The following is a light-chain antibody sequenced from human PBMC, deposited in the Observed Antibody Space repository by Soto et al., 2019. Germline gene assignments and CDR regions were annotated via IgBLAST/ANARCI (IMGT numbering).Light chain of an antibody. Sequence: DIVMTQSPDSLAVSLGERATINCKSSQRVLNRSNNKNYLAWYQQKPGQPPKLLIYWASTQESGVPDRFSGSGSGTDFTLTISSLQAEDVAVYYCQQYYNSQYTFGQGTNLEIK. CDR3: QQYYNSQYT. J-gene: IGKJ2*01. V-gene: IGKV4-1*01. CDR2: WAS. CDR1: QRVLNRSNNKNY.